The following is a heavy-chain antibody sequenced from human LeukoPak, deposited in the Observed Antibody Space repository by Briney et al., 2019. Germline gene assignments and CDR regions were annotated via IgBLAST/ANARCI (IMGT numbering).Heavy chain of an antibody. Sequence: SETLSLTCTISYGSISSGYWSWIRQPPGNGLEWIGYIYYSGSTNYNPSLKSRVTISVDTSKNQFSLKLSSVTAADTAVYYCARWYSSGWAFDYWGQGTLVTVSS. CDR3: ARWYSSGWAFDY. J-gene: IGHJ4*02. V-gene: IGHV4-59*08. CDR2: IYYSGST. CDR1: YGSISSGY. D-gene: IGHD6-19*01.